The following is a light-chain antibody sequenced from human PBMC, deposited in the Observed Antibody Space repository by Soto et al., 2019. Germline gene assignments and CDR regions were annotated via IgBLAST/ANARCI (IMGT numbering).Light chain of an antibody. CDR1: HSISSW. J-gene: IGKJ1*01. CDR3: KQYNSHRT. Sequence: DFPITVCPSTVSGSVGDKVTLTCRASHSISSWLAWYQQKPGKDPKLLIYKASSLESGVPSRFSGSGSRKEFPLTISILPPEDSAIYYCKQYNSHRTVGHGTKVDIK. CDR2: KAS. V-gene: IGKV1-5*03.